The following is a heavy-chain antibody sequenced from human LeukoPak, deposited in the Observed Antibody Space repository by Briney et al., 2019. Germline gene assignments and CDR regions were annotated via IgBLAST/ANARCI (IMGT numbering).Heavy chain of an antibody. V-gene: IGHV3-21*01. CDR1: GFTFSSYS. Sequence: GGSLRLSCAASGFTFSSYSMNWLRQAPEKGLEWVSSISSSSSYIYYADSVKGRFTISRDNAKNSLYLQMNSLRAEDTAVYYCASPITMVRGVTFDYWGQGTLVTVSS. D-gene: IGHD3-10*01. CDR3: ASPITMVRGVTFDY. CDR2: ISSSSSYI. J-gene: IGHJ4*02.